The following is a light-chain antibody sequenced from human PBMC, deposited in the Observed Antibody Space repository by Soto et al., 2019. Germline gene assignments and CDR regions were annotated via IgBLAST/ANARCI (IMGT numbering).Light chain of an antibody. CDR1: QNIGSW. J-gene: IGKJ2*01. V-gene: IGKV1-5*03. CDR3: HQYNSFSYT. CDR2: KAS. Sequence: DIQMTQSPSTLSASVGDRVTITCRASQNIGSWLAWYQQKPGKAPKLLIYKASSLESGVPSRFSGSGSGTEFALTISSRQPDDFATYYCHQYNSFSYTFGQWTKLEIK.